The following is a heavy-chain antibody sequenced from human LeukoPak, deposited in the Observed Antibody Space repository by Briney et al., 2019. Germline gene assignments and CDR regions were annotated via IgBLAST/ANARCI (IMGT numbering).Heavy chain of an antibody. Sequence: SQTLSLTCTVSGGSLSSGDYYWSWIRQPPGKGLEWIGYIYYSGSTYYYPSLKSRVTISVDTSKNHFSLKLSSVTAADTAVYYCARGANKYSDMGVDGLDWFDPWGQGTLVTVSS. CDR3: ARGANKYSDMGVDGLDWFDP. CDR1: GGSLSSGDYY. V-gene: IGHV4-30-4*08. D-gene: IGHD1-26*01. CDR2: IYYSGST. J-gene: IGHJ5*02.